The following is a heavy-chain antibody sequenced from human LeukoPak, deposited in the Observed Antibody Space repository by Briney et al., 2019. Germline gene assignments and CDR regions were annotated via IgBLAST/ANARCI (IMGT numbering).Heavy chain of an antibody. J-gene: IGHJ4*02. CDR2: ISADGSNK. D-gene: IGHD3-9*01. CDR1: GFTFSSFG. Sequence: GGSLRLSCAASGFTFSSFGMHWVRQAPGKGLEWVALISADGSNKYYADSVKGRFTISRDNSKNTLYVQMNSLRAEDTAVYHCARDGGPYYDILTGNNYFDYWGQGTLVTVSS. V-gene: IGHV3-30*03. CDR3: ARDGGPYYDILTGNNYFDY.